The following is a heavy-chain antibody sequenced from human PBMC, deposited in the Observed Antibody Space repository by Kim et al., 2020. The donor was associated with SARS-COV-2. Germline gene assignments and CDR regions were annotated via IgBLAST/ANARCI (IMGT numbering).Heavy chain of an antibody. J-gene: IGHJ5*02. CDR3: ARGLYSSSCPYLFHERCLRGLGPYNWFDP. Sequence: SETLSLTCAVYGGSFSGYYWSWIRQPPGKGLEWIGEINHSGSTNYNPSLKSRVTISVDTSKNQFSLKLSSVTAADTAVYYCARGLYSSSCPYLFHERCLRGLGPYNWFDPWGQGTLVTVSS. D-gene: IGHD6-6*01. CDR2: INHSGST. CDR1: GGSFSGYY. V-gene: IGHV4-34*01.